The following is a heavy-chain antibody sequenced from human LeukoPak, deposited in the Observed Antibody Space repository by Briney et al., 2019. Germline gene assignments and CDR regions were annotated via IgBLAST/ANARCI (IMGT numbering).Heavy chain of an antibody. D-gene: IGHD4-17*01. CDR2: IWYDGSNK. Sequence: PGRSLRLSCAASGFTFSSYGMHWVRQAPGKGLEWVAVIWYDGSNKYYADSVKGRFTISRDNSKNTLYLQMNSLRAEGTAVYYCAKDHRGDYGYFDYWGQGTLVTVSS. CDR3: AKDHRGDYGYFDY. V-gene: IGHV3-33*06. CDR1: GFTFSSYG. J-gene: IGHJ4*02.